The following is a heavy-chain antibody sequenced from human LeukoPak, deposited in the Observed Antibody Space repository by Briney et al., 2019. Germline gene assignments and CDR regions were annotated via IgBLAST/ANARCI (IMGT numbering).Heavy chain of an antibody. J-gene: IGHJ4*02. CDR2: INPNSDGT. CDR1: GYTFTGYY. V-gene: IGHV1-2*02. D-gene: IGHD3-9*01. CDR3: ARGGVLRYFDWLLYISTAFDY. Sequence: GASVKVSCKASGYTFTGYYMHWVRQAPGQGLEWMGWINPNSDGTNYAQKFQGRVTMTRDTSISTAYMELSRLRSDDTAVYYCARGGVLRYFDWLLYISTAFDYWGQGTLVTVSS.